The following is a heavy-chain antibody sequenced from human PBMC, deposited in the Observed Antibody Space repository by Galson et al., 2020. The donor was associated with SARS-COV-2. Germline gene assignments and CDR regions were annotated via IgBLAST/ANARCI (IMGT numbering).Heavy chain of an antibody. D-gene: IGHD6-13*01. CDR1: GFTFSSYG. CDR2: IWYDGSNK. J-gene: IGHJ4*02. Sequence: GGSLRLSCAASGFTFSSYGMHLVRQAPGKGLEWVAVIWYDGSNKYYADSVKGRFTISRDNSKNTLYLQMNSLRAEDTAVYYCASGGRDSSSWYGYYFDYWGQGTLVTVSS. V-gene: IGHV3-33*01. CDR3: ASGGRDSSSWYGYYFDY.